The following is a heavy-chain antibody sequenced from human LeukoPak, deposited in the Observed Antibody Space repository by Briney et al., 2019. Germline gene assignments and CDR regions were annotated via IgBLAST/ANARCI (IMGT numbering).Heavy chain of an antibody. CDR3: ARDYGDYYYYGMDV. Sequence: TGGSLRLSCAASGFTFSSYAMHWVRQAPGKGLEWVAVKSYDGSNKYYADSVKGRFTISRDNSKNTLYLQMNSLRAEDTAVYYCARDYGDYYYYGMDVWGQGTTVTVSS. CDR1: GFTFSSYA. J-gene: IGHJ6*02. V-gene: IGHV3-30-3*01. D-gene: IGHD4-17*01. CDR2: KSYDGSNK.